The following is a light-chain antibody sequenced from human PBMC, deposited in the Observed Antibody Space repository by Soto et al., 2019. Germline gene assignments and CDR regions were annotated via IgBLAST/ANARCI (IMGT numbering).Light chain of an antibody. V-gene: IGKV1-5*03. CDR2: KAS. Sequence: DIQMTQSPSTLSGSVGDRVTITCRASQTISSWLAWYQQKPGKAPKLLIYKASTLKSGVPSRISGSGSGTDFTLTISSLQPEDFATYYCQQDLRPPLTFGPGTKVDIK. J-gene: IGKJ3*01. CDR3: QQDLRPPLT. CDR1: QTISSW.